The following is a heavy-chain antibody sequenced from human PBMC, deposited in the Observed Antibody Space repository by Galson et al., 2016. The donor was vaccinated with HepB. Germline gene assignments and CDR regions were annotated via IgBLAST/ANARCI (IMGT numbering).Heavy chain of an antibody. CDR3: ASHGGSPSGLLGATEGLDY. D-gene: IGHD3-16*01. J-gene: IGHJ4*02. CDR1: GFSVNNNY. CDR2: IYGGGTT. Sequence: SLRLSCAASGFSVNNNYMTWVRQAPGKRLEWVSVIYGGGTTYFADSVKGRFTMSRDTSKNTLYLQMNSLRAEDTAVYYCASHGGSPSGLLGATEGLDYWGLGTLVTVS. V-gene: IGHV3-53*01.